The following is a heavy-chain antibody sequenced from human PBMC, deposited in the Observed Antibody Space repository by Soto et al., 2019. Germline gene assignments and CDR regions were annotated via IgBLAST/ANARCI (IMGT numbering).Heavy chain of an antibody. D-gene: IGHD3-16*01. J-gene: IGHJ6*02. CDR2: IYYSGST. CDR1: GGSISSSSYY. CDR3: ARQGGRRSPYYYYGMDV. V-gene: IGHV4-39*01. Sequence: SETLSLTCTVSGGSISSSSYYWSWIRQPPGKGLEWIGSIYYSGSTYYNPSLKSRVTISVDTSKNQFSLKLSSVTAADTAVYYCARQGGRRSPYYYYGMDVWGQGTTVTVSS.